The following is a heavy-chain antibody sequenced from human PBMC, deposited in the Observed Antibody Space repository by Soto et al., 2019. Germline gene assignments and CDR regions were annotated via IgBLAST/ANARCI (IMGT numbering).Heavy chain of an antibody. Sequence: ASVKVSCKASGYTFTSYAMHWVRQAPGQRLEWMGWINAGNGNTKYSQKFQGRVTITRDTSASTAYMELSSLRSEDTAVYYCARDSSGSYYFRQPYYWGQGTLVTVSS. CDR3: ARDSSGSYYFRQPYY. CDR1: GYTFTSYA. D-gene: IGHD1-26*01. V-gene: IGHV1-3*01. J-gene: IGHJ4*02. CDR2: INAGNGNT.